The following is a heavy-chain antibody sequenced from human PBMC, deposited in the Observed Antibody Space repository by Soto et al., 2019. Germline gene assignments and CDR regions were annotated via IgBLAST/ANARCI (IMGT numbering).Heavy chain of an antibody. J-gene: IGHJ6*02. CDR2: ISPHNGRT. Sequence: ASVKVSCKASGYSFTSYGIGGVRQAPGQGPEWMGWISPHNGRTNYAQNVKGRVVMATYISTNTVYLELRSLRSDDTVLYYCGRCRTDSYAMGVWGQGTTVTVSS. CDR3: GRCRTDSYAMGV. D-gene: IGHD2-21*02. CDR1: GYSFTSYG. V-gene: IGHV1-18*01.